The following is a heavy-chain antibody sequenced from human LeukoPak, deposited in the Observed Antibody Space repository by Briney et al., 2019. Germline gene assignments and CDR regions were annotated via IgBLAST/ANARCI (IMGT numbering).Heavy chain of an antibody. CDR1: GFTFSNAW. V-gene: IGHV3-15*01. D-gene: IGHD2-2*01. Sequence: GGSLRLSCAASGFTFSNAWMSWVRQAPGKGLEWVGRIKSKTDGGTTDYAAPVKGRFTISRDESKNTLYLQMNSLKTEDTAVYYCTTVVAHCSSTSCLNWFDPWGQGTLVTVSS. CDR3: TTVVAHCSSTSCLNWFDP. J-gene: IGHJ5*02. CDR2: IKSKTDGGTT.